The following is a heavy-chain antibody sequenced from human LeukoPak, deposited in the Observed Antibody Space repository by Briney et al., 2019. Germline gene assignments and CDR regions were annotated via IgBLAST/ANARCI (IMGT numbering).Heavy chain of an antibody. D-gene: IGHD5-24*01. CDR1: GGSINNYY. J-gene: IGHJ5*02. CDR3: ARLLSRAYWFDP. Sequence: SETLSLTCTVSGGSINNYYWSWIRQPPGKGLEWIGYIYYSGNTDYNPSLKGRVTFSVDTFKNQFSLKLSSVTAADTAVYYCARLLSRAYWFDPWGQGTLVTVSS. CDR2: IYYSGNT. V-gene: IGHV4-59*08.